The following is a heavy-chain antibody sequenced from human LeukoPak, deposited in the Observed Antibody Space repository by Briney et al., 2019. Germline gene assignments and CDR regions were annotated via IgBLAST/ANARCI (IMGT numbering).Heavy chain of an antibody. CDR2: IKSKTDGETT. CDR3: TTDPAYCGGDCYPNDY. J-gene: IGHJ4*02. V-gene: IGHV3-15*01. D-gene: IGHD2-21*02. CDR1: GFTFSNAW. Sequence: PGGSLRLSCAASGFTFSNAWMGWVRQAPEKGLEWVGRIKSKTDGETTDYAAPVKGRFTISRDDSKNTLYLQMNSLKTEDTAVYYCTTDPAYCGGDCYPNDYWGQGTLVTVSS.